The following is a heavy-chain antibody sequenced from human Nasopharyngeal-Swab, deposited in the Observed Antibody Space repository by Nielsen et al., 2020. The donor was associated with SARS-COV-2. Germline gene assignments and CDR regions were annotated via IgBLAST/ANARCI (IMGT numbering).Heavy chain of an antibody. CDR2: FDPEDGET. Sequence: ASVKVSCKVSGYTLTELSMHWVRQAPGKGLEWMGGFDPEDGETIYAQKFQGRVTMTEDTSTDTAYMELSGLRSEDTAVYYCATGPRIAAADAYYYYGMDVWGQGTTVTVSS. V-gene: IGHV1-24*01. CDR1: GYTLTELS. J-gene: IGHJ6*02. CDR3: ATGPRIAAADAYYYYGMDV. D-gene: IGHD6-13*01.